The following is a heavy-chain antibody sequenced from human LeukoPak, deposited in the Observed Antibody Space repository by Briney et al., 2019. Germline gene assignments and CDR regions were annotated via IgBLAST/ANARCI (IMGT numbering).Heavy chain of an antibody. D-gene: IGHD6-13*01. V-gene: IGHV3-66*01. J-gene: IGHJ4*02. CDR2: IYSGGRT. CDR3: ARAGPSSSWHQFDY. Sequence: PGGSLRLSCAASGFTVSRNYMSWVRQAPGKGLEWVSVIYSGGRTYYADSVKGRFTISRDNSKNTLYLQMNRLRAEDTAVYYCARAGPSSSWHQFDYWGQGTLVTVS. CDR1: GFTVSRNY.